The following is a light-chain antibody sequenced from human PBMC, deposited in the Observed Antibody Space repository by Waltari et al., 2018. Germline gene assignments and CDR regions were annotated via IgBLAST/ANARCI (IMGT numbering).Light chain of an antibody. J-gene: IGKJ1*01. CDR1: EHIGNDY. CDR2: GAS. CDR3: QQYYSLPWT. Sequence: VLTQSPGTLSLSPGERATLSCRASEHIGNDYLAWYQQRPGQAPRFLMYGASGRASGISDKFSGSGSGTDFTLTIGRLDPEDFALYYCQQYYSLPWTFGQGTRVDIK. V-gene: IGKV3-20*01.